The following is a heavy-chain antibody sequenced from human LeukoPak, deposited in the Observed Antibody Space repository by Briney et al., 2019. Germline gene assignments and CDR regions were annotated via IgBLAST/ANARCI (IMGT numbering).Heavy chain of an antibody. Sequence: ASVKVSCKASGYTFTSYYMHWVRQAPGQGLEWMGIINPSGGSTSYAQKFQGRVTMTRDMSTSTVYMELSSLRSEDTAVYYCARACFGLVLRGPNNWFDPWGQGTLVTVSS. J-gene: IGHJ5*02. CDR2: INPSGGST. V-gene: IGHV1-46*01. D-gene: IGHD6-6*01. CDR1: GYTFTSYY. CDR3: ARACFGLVLRGPNNWFDP.